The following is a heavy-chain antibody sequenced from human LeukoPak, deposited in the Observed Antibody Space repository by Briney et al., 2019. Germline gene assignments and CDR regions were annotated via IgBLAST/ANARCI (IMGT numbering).Heavy chain of an antibody. D-gene: IGHD6-19*01. V-gene: IGHV1-69*05. J-gene: IGHJ4*02. CDR1: GGTFSSYA. CDR3: ARDQGSGWYQNERPLHRGSFDY. Sequence: SSVKVSCKASGGTFSSYAISWVRQAPGQGLEWMGRIIPIFGTANYAQKFQGRVTITTHESTSTAYMELSSLRSEDTAVYYCARDQGSGWYQNERPLHRGSFDYWGQGTLVTVSS. CDR2: IIPIFGTA.